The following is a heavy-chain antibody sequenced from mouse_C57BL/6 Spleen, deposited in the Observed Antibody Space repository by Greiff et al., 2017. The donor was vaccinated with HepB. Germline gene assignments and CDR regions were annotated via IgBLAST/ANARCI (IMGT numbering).Heavy chain of an antibody. Sequence: EVQRVESGGGLVKPGGSLKLSCAASGFTFSDYGMHWVRQAPEKGLEWVAYISSGSSTIYYADTVKGRFTISRDNAKNTLFLQMTSLRSEDTAMYYGPSPLYYSNYWFAYWGQGTLVTVSA. CDR1: GFTFSDYG. J-gene: IGHJ3*01. CDR2: ISSGSSTI. D-gene: IGHD2-5*01. CDR3: PSPLYYSNYWFAY. V-gene: IGHV5-17*01.